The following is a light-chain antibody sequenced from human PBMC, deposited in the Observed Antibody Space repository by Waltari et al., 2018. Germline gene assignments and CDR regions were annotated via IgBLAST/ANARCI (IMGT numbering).Light chain of an antibody. V-gene: IGKV2-28*01. CDR2: LGS. CDR3: GEALQPPPIYT. Sequence: MVMPQSPLLLPVTPGEPAPIPCTSRQHRLHSNGFNNSNRYLHKPGQSPQPLIYLGSSRASGILDRFSGSGSGAEFTLVNSRMAAAGVRRYLCGEALQPPPIYTFGHGTKLE. CDR1: QHRLHSNGFNN. J-gene: IGKJ2*01.